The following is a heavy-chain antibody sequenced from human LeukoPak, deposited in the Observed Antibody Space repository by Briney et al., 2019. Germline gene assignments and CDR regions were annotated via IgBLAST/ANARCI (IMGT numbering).Heavy chain of an antibody. CDR1: GGSISSGGYY. J-gene: IGHJ3*02. CDR2: IYYSGST. D-gene: IGHD3-9*01. V-gene: IGHV4-61*08. CDR3: ATSPYYDILTGYLNDAFDI. Sequence: SETLSLTCTVSGGSISSGGYYWSWIRQHPGKGLEWIGYIYYSGSTNYNPSLKSRVTISVDTSKNQFSLKLSSVTAADTAVYYCATSPYYDILTGYLNDAFDIWGQGTMVTVSS.